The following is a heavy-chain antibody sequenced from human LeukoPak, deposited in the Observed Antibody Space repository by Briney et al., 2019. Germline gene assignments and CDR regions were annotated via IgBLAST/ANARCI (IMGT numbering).Heavy chain of an antibody. CDR2: ISAYNGNT. Sequence: ASVKVSCKASGYTFTSYGISWVRQAPGQGLEWMGWISAYNGNTNYAQKLQGRVTMTTDTSTSTAYMELRSLRSDDTAVYYCAGGEVLLCFGGGPDRSVSMDVWGQGTTVTVSS. D-gene: IGHD3-10*01. CDR3: AGGEVLLCFGGGPDRSVSMDV. J-gene: IGHJ6*02. V-gene: IGHV1-18*01. CDR1: GYTFTSYG.